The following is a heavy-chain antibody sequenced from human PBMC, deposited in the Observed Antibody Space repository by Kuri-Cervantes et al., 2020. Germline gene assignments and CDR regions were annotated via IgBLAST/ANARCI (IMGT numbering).Heavy chain of an antibody. CDR1: GGSVSSGSYY. CDR3: AATADILTGYRYWYFDL. Sequence: GSLRLSCTVSGGSVSSGSYYWSWIRQPPGEGLEWIGYIYYSGSTNYNPSLKSRVTISVDTSKNQFSLKLSSVTAADTAVYYCAATADILTGYRYWYFDLWGRGTLVTVSS. D-gene: IGHD3-9*01. J-gene: IGHJ2*01. V-gene: IGHV4-61*01. CDR2: IYYSGST.